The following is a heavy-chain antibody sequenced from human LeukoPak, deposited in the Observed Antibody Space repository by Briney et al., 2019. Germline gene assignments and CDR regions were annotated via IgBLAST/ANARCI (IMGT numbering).Heavy chain of an antibody. V-gene: IGHV3-23*01. Sequence: QTGGSLRLSCAASGFTFRSYAMGWVRQAPGKGLEWVSGISGSGSSTYYADSVKGRFTISRDNSKNTLYLQMNRLRAEDTAVYYCAKGREPYYDSSAIDYWGQGTLVTVSS. J-gene: IGHJ4*02. CDR2: ISGSGSST. D-gene: IGHD3-22*01. CDR1: GFTFRSYA. CDR3: AKGREPYYDSSAIDY.